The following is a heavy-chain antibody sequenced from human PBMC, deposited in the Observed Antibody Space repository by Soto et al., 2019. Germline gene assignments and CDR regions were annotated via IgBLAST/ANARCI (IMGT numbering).Heavy chain of an antibody. V-gene: IGHV1-2*04. J-gene: IGHJ6*02. CDR1: GYTFTGYY. D-gene: IGHD6-13*01. Sequence: GASLKVSCKASGYTFTGYYMHWVRQAPGQGLEWMGWINPNSGGTNYAQKFQGWVTMTRDTSISTAYMELSRLRSDDTAVYYCARGDSAAVDYYYYYGMDVWRQGTTDTVSS. CDR2: INPNSGGT. CDR3: ARGDSAAVDYYYYYGMDV.